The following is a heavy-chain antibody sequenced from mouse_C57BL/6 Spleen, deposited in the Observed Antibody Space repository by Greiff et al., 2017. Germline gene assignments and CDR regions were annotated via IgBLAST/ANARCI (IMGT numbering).Heavy chain of an antibody. V-gene: IGHV1-39*01. CDR2: INPNYGTT. CDR1: GYSFTDYN. J-gene: IGHJ1*03. CDR3: ASPYYYGSSYGYFDV. Sequence: EVQLQESGPELVKPGASVKISCKASGYSFTDYNMNWVKQSNGKSLEWIGVINPNYGTTSYNQKFKGKATLTVDQSSSTAYMQLNSLTSEDSAVYYCASPYYYGSSYGYFDVWGTGTTVTVSS. D-gene: IGHD1-1*01.